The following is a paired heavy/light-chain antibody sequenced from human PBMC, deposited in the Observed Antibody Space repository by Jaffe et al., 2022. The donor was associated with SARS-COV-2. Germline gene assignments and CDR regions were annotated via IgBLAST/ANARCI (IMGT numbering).Light chain of an antibody. CDR2: QGS. Sequence: SYELTQPPSVSVSPGQTASITCSGDKLGDEYPCWYQQKPGQSPVLVIYQGSKRPSGIPERFSGSNSGNTATLTISGTQAMDEADYYCQAWDSSTVRFGGGTKLTVL. V-gene: IGLV3-1*01. CDR3: QAWDSSTVR. CDR1: KLGDEY. J-gene: IGLJ2*01.
Heavy chain of an antibody. D-gene: IGHD4-17*01. V-gene: IGHV3-11*01. CDR2: ISRGGSTT. CDR3: ARVPVSDYAVDY. Sequence: QVQLVESGGGLVKPGGSLRLSCAASGFSLSDYYMSWIRQAPGKGPEWISYISRGGSTTYYADSVRGRFTISRDNAKNSLYLQMNSLRAEDTAVYYCARVPVSDYAVDYWGQGTLVTVSS. CDR1: GFSLSDYY. J-gene: IGHJ4*02.